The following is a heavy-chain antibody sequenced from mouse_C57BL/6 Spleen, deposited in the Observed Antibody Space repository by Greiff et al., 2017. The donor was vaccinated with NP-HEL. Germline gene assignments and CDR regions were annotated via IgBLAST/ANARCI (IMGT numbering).Heavy chain of an antibody. J-gene: IGHJ1*03. D-gene: IGHD1-1*01. CDR3: TRVIYYYGSSYWYFDV. Sequence: LVESGAELVRPGASVTLSCKASGYTFTDYEMHWVKQTPVHGLEWIGAIDPETGGTAYNQKFKGKAILTADKSSSTAYMELRILKSEDSAVYYCTRVIYYYGSSYWYFDVWGTGTTVTVSS. V-gene: IGHV1-15*01. CDR1: GYTFTDYE. CDR2: IDPETGGT.